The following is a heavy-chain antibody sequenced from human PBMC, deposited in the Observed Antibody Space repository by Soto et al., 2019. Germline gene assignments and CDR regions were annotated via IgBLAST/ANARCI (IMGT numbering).Heavy chain of an antibody. CDR1: GGSISSSSYY. CDR2: IYYSGST. V-gene: IGHV4-39*01. CDR3: ARGDLLGRNCSGGSCYSSQFFMDV. D-gene: IGHD2-15*01. J-gene: IGHJ6*04. Sequence: PSETLSLTCTVSGGSISSSSYYWGWIRQPPGKGLEWIGSIYYSGSTYYNPSLKSRVTISVDTSKNQFSLKLSSVTAADTAVYYCARGDLLGRNCSGGSCYSSQFFMDVWGKGTTVTVSS.